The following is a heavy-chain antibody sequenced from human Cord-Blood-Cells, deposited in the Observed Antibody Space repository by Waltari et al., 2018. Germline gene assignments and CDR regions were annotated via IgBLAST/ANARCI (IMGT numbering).Heavy chain of an antibody. Sequence: VQLVQSGAEVKKPGASVKVSCKASGGPFSSYAISWVRQAPGQGLEWMGGIIPIFGTANYAQKFQGRVTITADESTSTAYMELSSLRSEDTAVYYCARETSFLAAFDIWGQGTMVTVSS. CDR3: ARETSFLAAFDI. CDR2: IIPIFGTA. V-gene: IGHV1-69*12. CDR1: GGPFSSYA. J-gene: IGHJ3*02.